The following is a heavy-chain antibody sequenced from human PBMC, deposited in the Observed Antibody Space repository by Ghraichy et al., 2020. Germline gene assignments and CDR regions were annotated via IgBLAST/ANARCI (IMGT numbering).Heavy chain of an antibody. J-gene: IGHJ4*02. V-gene: IGHV4-34*01. CDR2: INHSGST. Sequence: SQTLSLTCAVYGGSFSGYYWSWIRQPPGKGLEWIGEINHSGSTNYNPSLKSRVTISVDTSKNQFSLKLSSVTAADTAVYYCATGWSTSHWGQGTLVTVSS. D-gene: IGHD2-2*01. CDR3: ATGWSTSH. CDR1: GGSFSGYY.